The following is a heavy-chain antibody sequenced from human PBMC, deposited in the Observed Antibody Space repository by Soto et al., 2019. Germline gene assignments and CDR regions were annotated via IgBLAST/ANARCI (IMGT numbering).Heavy chain of an antibody. Sequence: QLQLQESGPRLVKPSETLSLTCTVSGGSISARNHFWGCIRQPPGEGLEWIGSTYYSGSTCYNPSLNSRVTISVDSSKNQSALKLTSVTAADTAVYFCAGTRHAIEYWGQGTLVTVSS. CDR3: AGTRHAIEY. CDR1: GGSISARNHF. CDR2: TYYSGST. V-gene: IGHV4-39*01. J-gene: IGHJ4*02.